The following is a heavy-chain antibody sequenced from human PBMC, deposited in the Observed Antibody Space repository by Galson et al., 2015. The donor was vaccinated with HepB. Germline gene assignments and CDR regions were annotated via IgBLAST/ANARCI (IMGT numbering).Heavy chain of an antibody. V-gene: IGHV1-69*10. CDR3: ARRGLLGFDP. J-gene: IGHJ5*02. CDR1: GGTFSSYA. D-gene: IGHD3-10*01. Sequence: QSGAEVKKPGASVKVSCTASGGTFSSYAISWVRQAPGQGLEWMGGIIPILGIANYAQKFQGRVTITADKSTSTAYMELSSLRSEDTAVYYCARRGLLGFDPWGQGTLVTVSS. CDR2: IIPILGIA.